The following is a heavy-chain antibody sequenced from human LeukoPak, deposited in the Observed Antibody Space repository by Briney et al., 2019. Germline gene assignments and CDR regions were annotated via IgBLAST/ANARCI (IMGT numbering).Heavy chain of an antibody. V-gene: IGHV3-30*04. D-gene: IGHD5-18*01. CDR1: GFTFSSYA. CDR3: ARVGYSYGYTYYYYYMDV. J-gene: IGHJ6*03. Sequence: PGRSLRLSCAASGFTFSSYAMHWVRQAPGKGLEWVAVISYDGSNKYYADSVKGRFTISRDNSKNTLYLQMNSLRAEDTAVYYCARVGYSYGYTYYYYYMDVWGKGTTVTVSS. CDR2: ISYDGSNK.